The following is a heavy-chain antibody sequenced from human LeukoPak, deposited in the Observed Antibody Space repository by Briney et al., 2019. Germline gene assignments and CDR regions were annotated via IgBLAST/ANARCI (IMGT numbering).Heavy chain of an antibody. CDR1: GGSISSGSYY. V-gene: IGHV4-61*01. CDR2: IYYSGST. D-gene: IGHD6-6*01. Sequence: SQTLSLTCTVSGGSISSGSYYWSWIRQPPGKGLEWIGYIYYSGSTNYNPSLKSRVTISVDTSKNQFSLKLSSVTAADTAVYYCARADPSIAARRGMYYFDYWGQGTLVTVSS. J-gene: IGHJ4*02. CDR3: ARADPSIAARRGMYYFDY.